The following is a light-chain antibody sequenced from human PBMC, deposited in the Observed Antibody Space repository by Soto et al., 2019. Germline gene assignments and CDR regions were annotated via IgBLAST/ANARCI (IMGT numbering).Light chain of an antibody. V-gene: IGKV3-11*01. J-gene: IGKJ4*01. CDR1: ESVGNY. CDR3: QQRSSWPPPT. CDR2: DAS. Sequence: IVLTQSPATLSLSPGERATLSCRASESVGNYLAWYQEKPGQAPRLLIYDASNRATGIPPRFSGSGSGTDFTLTISSLVPEDFAVYYSQQRSSWPPPTFGGGTKVEI.